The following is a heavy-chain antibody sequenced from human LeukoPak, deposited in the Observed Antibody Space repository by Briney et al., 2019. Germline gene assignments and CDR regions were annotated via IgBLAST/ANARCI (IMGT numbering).Heavy chain of an antibody. CDR2: ISAYNGNT. D-gene: IGHD3-3*01. CDR3: ARVPHVLRFLEWSRPDAFDI. CDR1: GYTFTNYG. Sequence: ASVKVSCKASGYTFTNYGVNWVRQAPGQGLEWMGWISAYNGNTNYAQKLQGRVTMTTDTSTSTAYMELRSLRSDDTAVYYCARVPHVLRFLEWSRPDAFDIWGQGTMVTVSS. V-gene: IGHV1-18*01. J-gene: IGHJ3*02.